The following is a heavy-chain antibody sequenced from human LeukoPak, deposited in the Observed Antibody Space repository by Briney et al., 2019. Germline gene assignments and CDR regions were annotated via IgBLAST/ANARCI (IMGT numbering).Heavy chain of an antibody. V-gene: IGHV4-38-2*02. D-gene: IGHD4-17*01. CDR2: IYYTGNT. CDR3: ARVYGDPTLDY. CDR1: GYSISSGYY. Sequence: SETLSLTCTVSGYSISSGYYWGWIRQPPGKGLEWIGSIYYTGNTYYNPSLKSRVTISVDTSKNQFSLKLSSVTAADTAVYYCARVYGDPTLDYWGQGTLVTVSS. J-gene: IGHJ4*02.